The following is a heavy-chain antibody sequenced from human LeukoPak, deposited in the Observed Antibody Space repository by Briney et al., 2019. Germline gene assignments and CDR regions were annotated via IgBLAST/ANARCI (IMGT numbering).Heavy chain of an antibody. J-gene: IGHJ4*02. CDR2: IGSDSSYM. V-gene: IGHV3-21*01. Sequence: GGSLRLSCVASGFTFSSYTMNWVRQAPGKGLEWVSSIGSDSSYMYYADSVKGRFTISRDNAKNSLYLQMNSLRVEDTAVYYCVRADPKKTAMVDYWGQGTLVAVSS. CDR3: VRADPKKTAMVDY. CDR1: GFTFSSYT. D-gene: IGHD5-18*01.